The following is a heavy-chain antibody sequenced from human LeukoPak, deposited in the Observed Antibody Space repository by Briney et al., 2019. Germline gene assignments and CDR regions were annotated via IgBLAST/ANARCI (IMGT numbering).Heavy chain of an antibody. CDR3: ARDSRYYDFWSGYLDY. CDR2: ISTSGNT. D-gene: IGHD3-3*01. V-gene: IGHV4-4*07. CDR1: GGFISNYY. Sequence: SETLSLTCNVSGGFISNYYWSWIRQPAGKGLEWIGRISTSGNTNYNPSLKSRVTMSVDTSKNQFFLNLNSVTAADTAVYYCARDSRYYDFWSGYLDYWGQGTLVTVSS. J-gene: IGHJ4*02.